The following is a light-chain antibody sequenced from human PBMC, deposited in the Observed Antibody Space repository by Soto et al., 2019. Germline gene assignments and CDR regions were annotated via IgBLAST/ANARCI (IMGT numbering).Light chain of an antibody. CDR2: GAS. V-gene: IGKV1-9*01. CDR3: QQVHDYPIT. Sequence: DIQLTHSPSFLSESVVDRVNVTFRSSQDISSYLAWYQQKPGKAPKVLIYGASTLQSGVPPRFGGSGSGTAFTLTISSLQPEDFANYFCQQVHDYPITVGRGTKV. J-gene: IGKJ4*01. CDR1: QDISSY.